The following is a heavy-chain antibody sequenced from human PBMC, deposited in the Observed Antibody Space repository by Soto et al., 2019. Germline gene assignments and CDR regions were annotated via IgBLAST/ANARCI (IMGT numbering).Heavy chain of an antibody. D-gene: IGHD6-6*01. CDR3: ARVGSTSWY. CDR1: GFTFSSYW. V-gene: IGHV3-74*01. Sequence: EVQLVESGGGLVQPGGSLRLSCAASGFTFSSYWMHWVRQPPGKGPVWVSRIDGAGRSTNYADSVKGRFTISRDNAKNTLYLQMNSLRAEDTAVYYCARVGSTSWYWGQGTLVTVSS. J-gene: IGHJ4*02. CDR2: IDGAGRST.